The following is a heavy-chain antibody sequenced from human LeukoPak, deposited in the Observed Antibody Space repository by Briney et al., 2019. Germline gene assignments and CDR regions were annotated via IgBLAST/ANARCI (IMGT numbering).Heavy chain of an antibody. V-gene: IGHV4-30-2*01. CDR1: GGSISSGGYS. J-gene: IGHJ6*02. CDR2: IYHSGST. Sequence: SETLSLTCAVSGGSISSGGYSWSWIRQPPGKGLEWIGYIYHSGSTYYNPSLKSRVTISVDRSKNQFSLKLSSVTAADTAVYYCARVGDYYDRKYYYYYGMDVWGQGTTVTVSS. D-gene: IGHD3-22*01. CDR3: ARVGDYYDRKYYYYYGMDV.